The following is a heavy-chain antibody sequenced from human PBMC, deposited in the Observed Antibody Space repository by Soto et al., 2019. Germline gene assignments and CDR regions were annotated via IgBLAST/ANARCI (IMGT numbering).Heavy chain of an antibody. D-gene: IGHD6-13*01. CDR1: GGSVSSGSYY. CDR3: ARGGTRGSSFY. J-gene: IGHJ4*02. V-gene: IGHV4-61*01. CDR2: IFYTGST. Sequence: PSETLSLTCTVSGGSVSSGSYYWSWIRQPPGKGLEWIGYIFYTGSTNYNPSLKSRVTISVDTSKNQFSLKLSSVTAADTAVYYCARGGTRGSSFYWGQGTLVTVSS.